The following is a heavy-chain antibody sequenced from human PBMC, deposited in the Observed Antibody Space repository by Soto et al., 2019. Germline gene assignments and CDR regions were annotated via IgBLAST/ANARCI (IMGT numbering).Heavy chain of an antibody. V-gene: IGHV1-69*12. Sequence: QVQLVQSGAEVKKPGSSVKVSCKASGGTFSSYAISWVRQAPGQGLEWMGGIIPIFGTANYAQKFQGRVTXXADESTSTAYXXLXSXXSEDTAVYYCARGDVLVPAASPLITQYYYYYGMDVWGQGTTVTVSS. CDR3: ARGDVLVPAASPLITQYYYYYGMDV. CDR2: IIPIFGTA. CDR1: GGTFSSYA. J-gene: IGHJ6*02. D-gene: IGHD2-2*01.